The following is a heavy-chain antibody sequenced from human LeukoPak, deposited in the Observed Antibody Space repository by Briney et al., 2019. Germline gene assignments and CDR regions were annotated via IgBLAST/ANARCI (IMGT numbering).Heavy chain of an antibody. D-gene: IGHD1-26*01. V-gene: IGHV4-59*08. CDR2: IYYSGST. CDR1: DGSISSYF. CDR3: ARHGSGGSYGY. J-gene: IGHJ4*02. Sequence: SETLSLTCTVSDGSISSYFWSWIRRPPGKGRAWIGYIYYSGSTNYNPSLKSRVTISVDASKNQFSLKLSSVTAADTAVYYCARHGSGGSYGYWGQGTLVTVSS.